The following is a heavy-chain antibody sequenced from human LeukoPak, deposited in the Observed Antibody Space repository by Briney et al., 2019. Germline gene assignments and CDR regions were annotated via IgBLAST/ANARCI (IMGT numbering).Heavy chain of an antibody. CDR3: TTDGPTAMTSPFNY. J-gene: IGHJ4*02. V-gene: IGHV3-15*07. CDR2: IKSETHGGTT. D-gene: IGHD4-17*01. CDR1: GFIFSNAW. Sequence: GGSLRLSCAASGFIFSNAWMNWVRQAPGKGLEWVGRIKSETHGGTTDYGVPVKGRFIISRDDSKNTLYLQMNSLKTEDTAVYYCTTDGPTAMTSPFNYWGQGTLVTVSS.